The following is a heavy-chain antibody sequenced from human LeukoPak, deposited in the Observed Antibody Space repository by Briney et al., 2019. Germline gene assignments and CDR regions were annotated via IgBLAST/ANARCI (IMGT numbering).Heavy chain of an antibody. CDR3: VRDNPRCCGVIPANIDDY. J-gene: IGHJ4*02. CDR1: GFTFSSYW. CDR2: IKQDGSEK. D-gene: IGHD2-21*01. Sequence: GGSLRLSCAASGFTFSSYWMSWVRQAPGKGLEWVANIKQDGSEKYYVDSVKGRFTISRDNAKNSLYLQMNSLRAEDTAVYYCVRDNPRCCGVIPANIDDYWGQGTLVTVSS. V-gene: IGHV3-7*01.